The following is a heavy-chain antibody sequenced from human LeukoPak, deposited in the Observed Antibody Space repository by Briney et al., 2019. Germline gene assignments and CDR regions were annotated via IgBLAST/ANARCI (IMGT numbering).Heavy chain of an antibody. Sequence: GGSLRLSCAASGFTVSSNYMSWVRQAPGKGLEWVSVIYSGGSTYYADSVKGRFTISRDNSKNTLYLQMNSLRAEDTAVYYCVSQAYYYDSSGYFDYWGQGTLVTVSS. CDR3: VSQAYYYDSSGYFDY. V-gene: IGHV3-53*05. CDR2: IYSGGST. D-gene: IGHD3-22*01. CDR1: GFTVSSNY. J-gene: IGHJ4*02.